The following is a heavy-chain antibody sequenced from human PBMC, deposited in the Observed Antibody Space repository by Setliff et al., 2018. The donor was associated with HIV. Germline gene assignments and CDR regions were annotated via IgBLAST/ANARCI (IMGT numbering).Heavy chain of an antibody. J-gene: IGHJ2*01. V-gene: IGHV4-59*01. D-gene: IGHD6-19*01. CDR1: GGSISRYY. Sequence: SETLSLTCTVSGGSISRYYWSWLRQPPGKGLEWIGYVYYSGSTNYNVSLKSRVTMSVDTSKRQFSLRLNSVTAADTAVYYCARDPKGYTSATWYFDLWGRGTLVTVSS. CDR2: VYYSGST. CDR3: ARDPKGYTSATWYFDL.